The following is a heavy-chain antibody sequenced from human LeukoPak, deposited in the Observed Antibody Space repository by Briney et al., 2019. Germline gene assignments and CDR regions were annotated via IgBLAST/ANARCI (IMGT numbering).Heavy chain of an antibody. CDR3: AREASYGDYGFDP. V-gene: IGHV3-20*04. CDR1: GFTFADFG. J-gene: IGHJ5*02. Sequence: GGSLRLSCEASGFTFADFGMVWVRQAPGKGLEWVSGINWNGGSTGYADSVKGRFTISRDNAKSTLYLQMNSLRAEDTAVYYCAREASYGDYGFDPWGQGTLVTVSS. CDR2: INWNGGST. D-gene: IGHD4-17*01.